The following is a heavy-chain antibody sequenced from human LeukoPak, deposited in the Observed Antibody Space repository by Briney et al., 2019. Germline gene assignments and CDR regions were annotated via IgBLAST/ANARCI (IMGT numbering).Heavy chain of an antibody. CDR2: IYYSGST. V-gene: IGHV4-39*01. CDR3: MAAAEVGAY. D-gene: IGHD6-13*01. J-gene: IGHJ4*02. Sequence: SETLSLTCTVSGGSISSSSYYWGWIRQPPGKGLEWIGSIYYSGSTYYNPSLKSRVTISVDASKNQLSLKLSSVTAADTAVYYCMAAAEVGAYWGQGTLVTVSS. CDR1: GGSISSSSYY.